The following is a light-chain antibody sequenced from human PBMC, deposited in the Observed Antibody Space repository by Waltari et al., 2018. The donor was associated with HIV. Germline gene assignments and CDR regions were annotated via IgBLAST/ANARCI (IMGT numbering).Light chain of an antibody. CDR3: YSAADNSGL. V-gene: IGLV3-27*01. CDR2: KDS. J-gene: IGLJ3*02. Sequence: SYELTQPSSVSVSPGQTARITCSGDLLAKTYFQWFHHTPRQAPVLVMYKDSERPSGIPARFSGSSSGTTVSLTIGGAQVDDEADYYCYSAADNSGLFGGGTKLTVL. CDR1: LLAKTY.